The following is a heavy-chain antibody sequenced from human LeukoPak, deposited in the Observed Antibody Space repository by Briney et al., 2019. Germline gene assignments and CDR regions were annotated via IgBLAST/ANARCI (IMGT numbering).Heavy chain of an antibody. J-gene: IGHJ4*02. Sequence: PGGSLRLSCAASGFTFSSYAMSWVRQAPGKGLEWVSAISGRGDSTYYADSVKGRFTISRDNSKNTLFLQMNSLRAEDTAVYYCAKDTLYYDSSGYYDYWGQGTLVTVSS. CDR1: GFTFSSYA. CDR3: AKDTLYYDSSGYYDY. CDR2: ISGRGDST. V-gene: IGHV3-23*01. D-gene: IGHD3-22*01.